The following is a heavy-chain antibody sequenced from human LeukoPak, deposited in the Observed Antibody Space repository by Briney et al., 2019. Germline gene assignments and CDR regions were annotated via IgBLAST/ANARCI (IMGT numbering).Heavy chain of an antibody. V-gene: IGHV4-61*01. J-gene: IGHJ3*02. D-gene: IGHD2-21*01. CDR2: IYYSGST. CDR3: ARVVIPYAFDI. CDR1: GGSISSSSYY. Sequence: SETLSLTCTVSGGSISSSSYYWSWIRQPPGKGLEWIGYIYYSGSTNYNPSLKSRVTISVDTSKNQFSLKLSSVTAADTAVYYCARVVIPYAFDIWGQGTMVTVSS.